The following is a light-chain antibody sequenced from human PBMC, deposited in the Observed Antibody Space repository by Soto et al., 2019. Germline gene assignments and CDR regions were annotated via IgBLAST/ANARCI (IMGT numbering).Light chain of an antibody. CDR1: QNVANKY. J-gene: IGKJ4*01. Sequence: EIVLTQSPGTLSLSPGERATLSCRASQNVANKYLSWYQQKPGQAPRLLIYGTSSRATGIPDRFSGSGSGKDFTLTISRLEPEDFGVFFCQQYVSSPLTFRGGTKVEI. V-gene: IGKV3-20*01. CDR3: QQYVSSPLT. CDR2: GTS.